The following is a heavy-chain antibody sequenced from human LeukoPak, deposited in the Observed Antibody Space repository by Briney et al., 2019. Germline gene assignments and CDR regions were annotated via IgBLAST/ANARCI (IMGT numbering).Heavy chain of an antibody. CDR1: GFTFSSYG. CDR3: AKDRGDGYNWYDAFDI. CDR2: ISYDGSNK. V-gene: IGHV3-30*18. J-gene: IGHJ3*02. D-gene: IGHD5-24*01. Sequence: PGGSLRLSCAASGFTFSSYGMHWVRQAPGKGLEWVAVISYDGSNKYYADSVKGRFTISRDNSKNTLYLQMNSLRAEDTAVYYCAKDRGDGYNWYDAFDIWGQGTMVTVSS.